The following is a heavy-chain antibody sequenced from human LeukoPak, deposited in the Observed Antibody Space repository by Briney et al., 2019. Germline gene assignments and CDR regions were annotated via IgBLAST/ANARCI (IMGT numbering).Heavy chain of an antibody. CDR2: INPNSGGT. CDR3: ARETQGSSWYYFDY. J-gene: IGHJ4*02. V-gene: IGHV1-2*02. Sequence: ASVKVSCKASGYAFTGYYMHWVRQAPGQGLERMGWINPNSGGTNYAQKFQGRVTMTRDTSISTAYMELSRLRSDDTAVYYCARETQGSSWYYFDYWGQGTLVTVSS. CDR1: GYAFTGYY. D-gene: IGHD6-13*01.